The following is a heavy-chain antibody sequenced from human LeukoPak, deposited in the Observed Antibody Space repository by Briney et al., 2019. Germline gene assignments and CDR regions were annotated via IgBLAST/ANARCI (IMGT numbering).Heavy chain of an antibody. D-gene: IGHD4-23*01. Sequence: SETLSLTCTVSGSSISSYYWSWIRQPPGKGLEWIGYIYTSGSTNYNPSLKSRVTISVDTSKNQFSLKLSSVTAADTAVYYCARLNGGNGAFDYWGQGTLVTVSS. V-gene: IGHV4-4*09. CDR3: ARLNGGNGAFDY. CDR1: GSSISSYY. CDR2: IYTSGST. J-gene: IGHJ4*02.